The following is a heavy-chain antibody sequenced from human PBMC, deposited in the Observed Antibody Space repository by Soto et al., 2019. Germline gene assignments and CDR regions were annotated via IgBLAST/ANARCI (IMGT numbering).Heavy chain of an antibody. CDR3: ARAIAAAAGF. V-gene: IGHV3-7*01. J-gene: IGHJ4*02. D-gene: IGHD6-13*01. CDR1: GFTLSAYW. CDR2: INQDGTQK. Sequence: PGGSLRLSCAASGFTLSAYWVHWGRQTPGKGLEWVANINQDGTQKYYVGSVKGRFTISRDNSKNSFYLQMDSLRAEDSARYFCARAIAAAAGFWGRGILVTVSS.